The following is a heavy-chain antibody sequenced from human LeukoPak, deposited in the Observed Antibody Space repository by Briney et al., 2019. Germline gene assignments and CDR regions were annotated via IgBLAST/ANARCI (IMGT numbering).Heavy chain of an antibody. CDR3: ARGHDYGDSLDWFDP. Sequence: GGSLRLSCAASGFTFSSYSMNWVRQAPGKGLEWVSYISSSSSTIYYADSVKGRFTISRDNAKNSLYLQMNSLRAEDTAVYYCARGHDYGDSLDWFDPWGQGTLVTVSS. CDR1: GFTFSSYS. CDR2: ISSSSSTI. V-gene: IGHV3-48*01. D-gene: IGHD4-17*01. J-gene: IGHJ5*02.